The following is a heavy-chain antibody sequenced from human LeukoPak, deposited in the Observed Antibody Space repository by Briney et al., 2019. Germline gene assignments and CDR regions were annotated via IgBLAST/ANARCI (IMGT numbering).Heavy chain of an antibody. CDR1: GFTFSSYS. D-gene: IGHD3-22*01. Sequence: GGSLRLSCAASGFTFSSYSMNWARQAPGKGLEWVSSISSSSSYIYYADSVKGRFTISRDNAKNSLYLQMNSLRAEDTAVYYCARDSSGTAGTAFDIWGVGTMVTVSS. CDR2: ISSSSSYI. V-gene: IGHV3-21*01. CDR3: ARDSSGTAGTAFDI. J-gene: IGHJ3*02.